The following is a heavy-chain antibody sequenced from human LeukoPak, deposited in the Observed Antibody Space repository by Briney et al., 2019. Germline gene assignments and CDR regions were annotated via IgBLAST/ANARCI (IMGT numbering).Heavy chain of an antibody. CDR3: ARETGGGTYRGPDY. V-gene: IGHV4-38-2*02. CDR1: GYSISSGYY. CDR2: IYHSGTT. D-gene: IGHD4-11*01. Sequence: PSETLSLTCTVSGYSISSGYYWGWIRQSPGKGLEWIGSIYHSGTTYYNPSLKSRVTVSVDRSRNQFSLNLTSVTAADTAVFYGARETGGGTYRGPDYGGKGTLVTVSS. J-gene: IGHJ4*02.